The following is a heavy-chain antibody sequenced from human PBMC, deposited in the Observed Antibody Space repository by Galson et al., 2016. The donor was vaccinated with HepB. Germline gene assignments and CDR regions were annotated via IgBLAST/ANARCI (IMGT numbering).Heavy chain of an antibody. V-gene: IGHV3-66*01. CDR1: GFTVSTNY. D-gene: IGHD2-2*01. CDR2: IYSGDST. Sequence: SLRLSCAASGFTVSTNYMSWVRQAPGKGLEWVSVIYSGDSTYYADSVKGRFTISRDNSKNTVYFQLNSLRVEDAAVYYCARDSPLPAAFDYWGQGTLVTVTS. J-gene: IGHJ4*02. CDR3: ARDSPLPAAFDY.